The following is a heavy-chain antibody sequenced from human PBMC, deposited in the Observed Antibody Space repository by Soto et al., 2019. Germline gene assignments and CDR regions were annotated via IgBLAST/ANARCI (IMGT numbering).Heavy chain of an antibody. J-gene: IGHJ4*02. D-gene: IGHD3-22*01. CDR1: GFTFSGYA. CDR3: ATTYDSSGYDY. Sequence: EVQLLESGGGLVQPGGSLRLSCAASGFTFSGYAMNWVRQAPGKGLEWVSALSGTGISTYYADTVKGRFTISRDNSRNTLHLQMSSLRAEDTAVYYCATTYDSSGYDYWGQGTLVTVSS. V-gene: IGHV3-23*01. CDR2: LSGTGIST.